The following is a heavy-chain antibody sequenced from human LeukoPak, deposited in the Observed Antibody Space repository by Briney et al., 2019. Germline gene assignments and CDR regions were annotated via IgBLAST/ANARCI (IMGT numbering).Heavy chain of an antibody. J-gene: IGHJ4*02. D-gene: IGHD2-15*01. Sequence: SETLSLTCTVSGGSISSYYWSWIRQPPGKGLEWIGYIYYSGSTNYNPSLKSRVTISVDTSKNQFSLKLSSVTAADTAVYYCARDRGYCSGGSCSSGFDYWGQGTLVTVSS. CDR1: GGSISSYY. CDR2: IYYSGST. CDR3: ARDRGYCSGGSCSSGFDY. V-gene: IGHV4-59*01.